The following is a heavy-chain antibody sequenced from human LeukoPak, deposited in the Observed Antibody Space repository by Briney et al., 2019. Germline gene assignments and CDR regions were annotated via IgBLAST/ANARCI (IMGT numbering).Heavy chain of an antibody. Sequence: PGGSLRLSCAASGFTFSSYAMHWVRQAPGKGLEWVAVISYDGSNKYYADSVKGRFTISRDNSKNTLYLQMNSLRAEDTAVYYCAGDILPWSGPGRSNGMDVWGQGTTVTVSS. V-gene: IGHV3-30-3*01. CDR1: GFTFSSYA. D-gene: IGHD3-9*01. CDR3: AGDILPWSGPGRSNGMDV. CDR2: ISYDGSNK. J-gene: IGHJ6*02.